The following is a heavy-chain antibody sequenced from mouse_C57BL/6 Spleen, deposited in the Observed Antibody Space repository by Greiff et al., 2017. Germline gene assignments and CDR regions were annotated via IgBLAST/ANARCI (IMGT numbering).Heavy chain of an antibody. V-gene: IGHV5-16*01. CDR3: ARDADGYLDY. J-gene: IGHJ2*01. CDR1: GFTFSDYY. CDR2: INYDGSST. Sequence: EVKLMESEGGLVQPGSSMKLSCTASGFTFSDYYMAWVRQVPEKGLEWVANINYDGSSTYYLDSLKSRFIISRDNAKNILYLQMSSLKSEDTATYYCARDADGYLDYWGQGTTLTVSS. D-gene: IGHD2-3*01.